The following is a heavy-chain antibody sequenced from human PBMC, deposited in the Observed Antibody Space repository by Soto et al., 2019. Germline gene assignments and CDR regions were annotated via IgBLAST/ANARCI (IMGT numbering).Heavy chain of an antibody. CDR1: GFTFSSYG. CDR2: ISYDGSNK. Sequence: GGSLRLSCAASGFTFSSYGMHWVRQAPGKGLEWVAVISYDGSNKYYADSVKGRFTISRDNSKNTLYLQMNSLRAEDTAVYYCAKMTSSSWYSYYYYYGMDVWGQGTTVTVSS. V-gene: IGHV3-30*18. J-gene: IGHJ6*02. CDR3: AKMTSSSWYSYYYYYGMDV. D-gene: IGHD6-13*01.